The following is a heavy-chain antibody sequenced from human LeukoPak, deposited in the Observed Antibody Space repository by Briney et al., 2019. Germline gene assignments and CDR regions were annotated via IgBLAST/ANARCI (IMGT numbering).Heavy chain of an antibody. D-gene: IGHD6-13*01. J-gene: IGHJ6*02. CDR3: ARKEAAAGTIYGMDV. V-gene: IGHV4-59*12. Sequence: PSETLSLTCTVSGDSINNYYWSWIRQPPGKGLEWIGYIYYSGTTNYNPSLKSRVTISVDTSKNQFSLKLSSVTAADTAVYYCARKEAAAGTIYGMDVWGQGTTVTVSS. CDR2: IYYSGTT. CDR1: GDSINNYY.